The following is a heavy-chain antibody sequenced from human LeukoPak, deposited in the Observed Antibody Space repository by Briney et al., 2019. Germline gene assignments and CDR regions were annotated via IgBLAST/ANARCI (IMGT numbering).Heavy chain of an antibody. CDR2: ISNSGTTI. J-gene: IGHJ4*02. V-gene: IGHV3-48*04. Sequence: GGSLRVSCAASGFTFSSYSMNWVRQAAGKGLEWVSYISNSGTTIYYADSVKGRFTISRDNAKNSLYLQMNSLRAEDTAVYYCVRGGKTWGVGDYWGQGTLVTVSS. CDR3: VRGGKTWGVGDY. D-gene: IGHD3-10*01. CDR1: GFTFSSYS.